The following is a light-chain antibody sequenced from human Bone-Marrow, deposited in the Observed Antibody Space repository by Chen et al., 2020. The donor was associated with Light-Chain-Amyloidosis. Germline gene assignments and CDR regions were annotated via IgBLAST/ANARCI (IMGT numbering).Light chain of an antibody. Sequence: EIVMTQSPATLSVSPGERATLSCRASQSVKRNLAWYQQKPGQAPRLLIYGASTRATGIPGRFSGSGSGTEFTLSISSLQSEDFAVYYCQQYNNWPPDTFGQGTKVEIK. J-gene: IGKJ2*01. CDR3: QQYNNWPPDT. CDR2: GAS. V-gene: IGKV3-15*01. CDR1: QSVKRN.